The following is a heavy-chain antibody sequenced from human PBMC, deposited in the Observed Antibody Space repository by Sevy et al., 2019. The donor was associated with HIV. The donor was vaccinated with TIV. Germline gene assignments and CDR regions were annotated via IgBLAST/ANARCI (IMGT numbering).Heavy chain of an antibody. CDR3: ARGVYSSSWVISYYFDY. J-gene: IGHJ4*02. V-gene: IGHV4-59*01. CDR2: IYYSGST. D-gene: IGHD6-13*01. Sequence: SETLSLTCTVSGGSISSYYWSWIRQPPGKGLEWIGYIYYSGSTNYNPSLKSRVTISVNTSKNQFSLKPSSVTAADPAVYYCARGVYSSSWVISYYFDYWGQGTLVTVSS. CDR1: GGSISSYY.